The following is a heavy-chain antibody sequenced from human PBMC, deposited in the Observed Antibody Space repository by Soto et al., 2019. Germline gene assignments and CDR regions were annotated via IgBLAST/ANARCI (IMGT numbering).Heavy chain of an antibody. CDR2: MNTNSGNT. V-gene: IGHV1-8*01. J-gene: IGHJ3*02. D-gene: IGHD5-18*01. CDR3: ARGGDVDTDMREAFEI. CDR1: GYTFTSYD. Sequence: SVKVSCKASGYTFTSYDINGVRQATGPGLERLGWMNTNSGNTGNAQKFQGRATMTRNTYISTAYMELSSLRSEDTAVYYCARGGDVDTDMREAFEIWGQ.